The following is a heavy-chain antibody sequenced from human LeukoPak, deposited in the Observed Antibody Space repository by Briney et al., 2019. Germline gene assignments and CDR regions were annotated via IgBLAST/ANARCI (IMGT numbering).Heavy chain of an antibody. J-gene: IGHJ6*03. Sequence: PSETLSLTCAVSGGSISSSSYGLGWVRPPPGEWRGWVGSIIYSGSTYYNPYLKSRVTISVDTSKNQFSLKLSSVTAADTAVYYCARGEYSSSPYYYYYYMDVWGKGTTVTVSS. V-gene: IGHV4-39*01. CDR2: IIYSGST. CDR3: ARGEYSSSPYYYYYYMDV. D-gene: IGHD6-6*01. CDR1: GGSISSSSYG.